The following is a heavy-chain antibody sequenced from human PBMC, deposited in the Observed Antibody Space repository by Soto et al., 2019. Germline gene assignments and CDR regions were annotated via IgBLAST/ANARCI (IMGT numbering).Heavy chain of an antibody. D-gene: IGHD3-9*01. CDR2: ISSNGGST. V-gene: IGHV3-64D*09. J-gene: IGHJ4*02. CDR3: VKGLISSDYDILTGLDY. CDR1: GFTFSSYA. Sequence: GGSLRLSCSASGFTFSSYAMHWVRQAPGKGLEYVSAISSNGGSTYYADSVKGRFTISRDNSKNTLYLQMSSLRAEDTAVYYCVKGLISSDYDILTGLDYWGQGTRVTVS.